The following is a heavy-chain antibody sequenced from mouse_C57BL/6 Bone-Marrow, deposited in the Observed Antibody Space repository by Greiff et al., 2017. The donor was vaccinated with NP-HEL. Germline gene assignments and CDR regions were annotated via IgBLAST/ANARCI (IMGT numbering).Heavy chain of an antibody. Sequence: VQLQQSGPVLVKPGASVKMSCKASGYTFTDYYMNWVKQSHGKSLEWIGVINPYNGGTSYNQTFKGKATLTVDKSSSTAYMELNSLTSEDSAVYYCARDDYDGSSYGYWGQGTTLTVSS. J-gene: IGHJ2*01. D-gene: IGHD1-1*01. CDR2: INPYNGGT. CDR1: GYTFTDYY. CDR3: ARDDYDGSSYGY. V-gene: IGHV1-19*01.